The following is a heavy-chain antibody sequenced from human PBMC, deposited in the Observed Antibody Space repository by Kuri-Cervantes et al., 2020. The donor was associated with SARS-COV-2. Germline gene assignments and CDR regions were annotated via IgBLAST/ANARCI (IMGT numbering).Heavy chain of an antibody. CDR1: GFTFSSYW. CDR3: ARNDYSGDIVAPDY. J-gene: IGHJ4*02. Sequence: GESLKISCAASGFTFSSYWMSWVRQAPGKGLEWVANIKQDGSEKYYVDSVKGRFTISRDNAKNSLYLQMNCLRAEDTAVYYCARNDYSGDIVAPDYWGQGTLVTVSS. D-gene: IGHD2-15*01. CDR2: IKQDGSEK. V-gene: IGHV3-7*05.